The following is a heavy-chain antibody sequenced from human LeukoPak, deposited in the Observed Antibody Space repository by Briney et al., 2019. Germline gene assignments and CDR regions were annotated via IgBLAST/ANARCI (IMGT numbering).Heavy chain of an antibody. V-gene: IGHV1-69*13. D-gene: IGHD6-13*01. CDR2: IIPIFGTA. Sequence: VKVSCKASGGTFSSYAISWVRQAPGQGLEWMGGIIPIFGTANYVQKFQGRVTITADESASTAYMELSSLRSEDTAVYYCARVAAAGTKMYYFDYWGQGTLVTVSS. J-gene: IGHJ4*02. CDR1: GGTFSSYA. CDR3: ARVAAAGTKMYYFDY.